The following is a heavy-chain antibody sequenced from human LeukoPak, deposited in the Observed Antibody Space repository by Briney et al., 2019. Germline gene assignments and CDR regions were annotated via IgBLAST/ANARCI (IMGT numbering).Heavy chain of an antibody. CDR3: ARHLVGATTWFDP. V-gene: IGHV4-59*08. CDR2: IYYSGST. CDR1: GGSISSYY. Sequence: SETLSLTCTVSGGSISSYYWSWIRQPPGKGLEWIGYIYYSGSTNYNPSLKSRVTISVDTSKNQFSLKLSSVTAADTAVYYCARHLVGATTWFDPRGQGTLVTVSS. D-gene: IGHD1-26*01. J-gene: IGHJ5*02.